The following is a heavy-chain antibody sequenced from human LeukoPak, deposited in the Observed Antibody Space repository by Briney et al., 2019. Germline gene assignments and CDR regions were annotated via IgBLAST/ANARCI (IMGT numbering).Heavy chain of an antibody. D-gene: IGHD2-21*02. CDR3: ARHSFAVVVTATELDF. Sequence: PSETLSLTCSVSGGSISRSSYHWGWIRQPPGKGLEWIGSIYYGGRTYYNPSLKSRVTISVDTSKNHFSLKLSSVTAADTAVYYCARHSFAVVVTATELDFWGQGSLVTVSS. V-gene: IGHV4-39*01. J-gene: IGHJ4*02. CDR2: IYYGGRT. CDR1: GGSISRSSYH.